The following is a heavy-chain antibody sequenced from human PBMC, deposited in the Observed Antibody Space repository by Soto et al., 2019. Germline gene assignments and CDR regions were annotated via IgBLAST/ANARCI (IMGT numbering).Heavy chain of an antibody. CDR3: ARECVGTVTSITIPFDY. D-gene: IGHD4-17*01. Sequence: EVQLLQSGGGLVKPGGSLRLSCATSGFTFSRCDMNWVRQAPGKGLEWVSFISSSASYMYYADSVKGRFTISRDNSKKSLYLQMNSLRADDTAVYYCARECVGTVTSITIPFDYWGQGALVTVSS. J-gene: IGHJ4*02. V-gene: IGHV3-21*02. CDR1: GFTFSRCD. CDR2: ISSSASYM.